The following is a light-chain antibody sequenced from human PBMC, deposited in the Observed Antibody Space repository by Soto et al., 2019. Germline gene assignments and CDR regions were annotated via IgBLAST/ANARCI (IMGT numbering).Light chain of an antibody. CDR2: GNN. CDR3: QSYDRSLGGYV. V-gene: IGLV1-40*01. J-gene: IGLJ1*01. CDR1: SSNIGAGYE. Sequence: QSVLTQPPSVSGAPGQRVTISCTGSSSNIGAGYEVHWYQHLPRTAPKLLIYGNNNRPSGVPDRFSGSKSGTSASLAITGLQAEDESDYYCQSYDRSLGGYVFGPGTKLTVL.